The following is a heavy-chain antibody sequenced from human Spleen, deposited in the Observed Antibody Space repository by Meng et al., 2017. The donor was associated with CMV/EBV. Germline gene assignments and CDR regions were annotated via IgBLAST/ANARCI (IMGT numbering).Heavy chain of an antibody. Sequence: GESLKISCAASGFSFSTYWMNWVRQAPGKGLEWISDISTSSSTIYYADSVKGRFTISRDNAKNTVSLQMNSLRVEDTAVYYCARGNQVWGQGTLVTVSS. D-gene: IGHD1-14*01. CDR3: ARGNQV. CDR1: GFSFSTYW. CDR2: ISTSSSTI. J-gene: IGHJ4*02. V-gene: IGHV3-48*01.